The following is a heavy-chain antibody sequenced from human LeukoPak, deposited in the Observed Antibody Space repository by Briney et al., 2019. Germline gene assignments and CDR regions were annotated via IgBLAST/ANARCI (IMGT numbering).Heavy chain of an antibody. CDR2: ISGSGSST. CDR3: AKPGRITMIVVVPYWFDP. D-gene: IGHD3-22*01. V-gene: IGHV3-23*01. J-gene: IGHJ5*02. Sequence: GGSLRLSCAASGFTFSSYAMSWVRQAPGKGLEWVSAISGSGSSTYYADSVKGRFTISRDNSKNTLYLQMNSLRAEDTAVYYCAKPGRITMIVVVPYWFDPWGQGTLVTVSS. CDR1: GFTFSSYA.